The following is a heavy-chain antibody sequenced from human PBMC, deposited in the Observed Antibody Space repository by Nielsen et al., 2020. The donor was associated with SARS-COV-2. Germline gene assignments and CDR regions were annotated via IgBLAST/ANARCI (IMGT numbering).Heavy chain of an antibody. D-gene: IGHD6-19*01. V-gene: IGHV3-23*01. J-gene: IGHJ4*02. CDR2: ISESGGST. CDR1: GFTFSWYA. Sequence: GESLKISCAASGFTFSWYAMAWVRQAPGQGLECVSTISESGGSTSYADSVKGRFTISRDNSNNTLYLQMNSLRAEDTAIYYCAKGEEDSSGWYSGWLGYNRAVLFDYWGQGTLVTVSS. CDR3: AKGEEDSSGWYSGWLGYNRAVLFDY.